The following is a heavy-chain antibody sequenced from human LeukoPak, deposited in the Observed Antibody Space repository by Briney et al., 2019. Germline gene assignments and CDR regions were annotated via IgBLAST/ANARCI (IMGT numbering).Heavy chain of an antibody. D-gene: IGHD5-12*01. CDR1: GFTFDDYA. Sequence: GGSLRLSCAASGFTFDDYAMHWVRQAPGEGLEWVSGISWDSGSIGYADSVKGRFTISRDNAKNSLYLQMNSLRAEDTALYYCAKYIVATMTGSFYFDYWGQGTLVTVSS. CDR2: ISWDSGSI. CDR3: AKYIVATMTGSFYFDY. V-gene: IGHV3-9*01. J-gene: IGHJ4*02.